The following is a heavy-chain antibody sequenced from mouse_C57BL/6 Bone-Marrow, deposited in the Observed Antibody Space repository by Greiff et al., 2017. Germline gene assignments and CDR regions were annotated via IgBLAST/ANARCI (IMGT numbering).Heavy chain of an antibody. CDR3: ARGYYGSPYAIDY. CDR1: GYTFTSYG. V-gene: IGHV1-81*01. D-gene: IGHD1-1*01. Sequence: QVQLQQSGAELARPGASVTLSCKASGYTFTSYGISWVKQRTGQGLEWIGEIYPRSGNTYYNEKFKDKATLTADKSSSTAYMGLRSLTSEDSAVYVCARGYYGSPYAIDYWGQGTSVTVSS. CDR2: IYPRSGNT. J-gene: IGHJ4*01.